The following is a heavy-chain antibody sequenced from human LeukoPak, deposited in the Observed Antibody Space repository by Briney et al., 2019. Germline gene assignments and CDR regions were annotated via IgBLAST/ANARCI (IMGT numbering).Heavy chain of an antibody. CDR1: GGSISTNSYY. J-gene: IGHJ5*02. Sequence: PSETLSLTCTVSGGSISTNSYYWGWIRQPPGKGLEWIGSIYYSGSTYYNPSLKSRVTISVETSKNQFSLKLSSVTAADTAVYYWAKGAKVRSNVVVARRGRWFDPWGQGTLVTVSS. D-gene: IGHD2-2*01. V-gene: IGHV4-39*07. CDR3: AKGAKVRSNVVVARRGRWFDP. CDR2: IYYSGST.